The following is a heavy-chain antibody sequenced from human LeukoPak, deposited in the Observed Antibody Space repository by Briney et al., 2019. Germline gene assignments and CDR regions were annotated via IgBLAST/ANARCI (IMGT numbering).Heavy chain of an antibody. CDR1: GFTFSSYG. Sequence: PGGSLRLSCAASGFTFSSYGMHWVRQAPGKGLEWVAVISYDGSNKYYADSVKGRFTISRDNSKNTLYLQMNSLRAEDTAVYYCARDSDGIVVVVAATRGNAFDIWGQGTMVTVSS. J-gene: IGHJ3*02. V-gene: IGHV3-30*03. CDR3: ARDSDGIVVVVAATRGNAFDI. D-gene: IGHD2-15*01. CDR2: ISYDGSNK.